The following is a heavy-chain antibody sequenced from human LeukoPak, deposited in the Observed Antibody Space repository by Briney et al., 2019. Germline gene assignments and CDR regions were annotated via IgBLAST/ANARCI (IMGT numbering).Heavy chain of an antibody. D-gene: IGHD5-24*01. V-gene: IGHV3-23*01. J-gene: IGHJ6*02. CDR2: ISGSGGTT. CDR3: ARGATIWYGMDV. CDR1: GFIFSSYA. Sequence: PGGSLRLSCAASGFIFSSYAMSWVRQAPGKGLTWVSGISGSGGTTYYADSVKGRFTISRDNSKNTLYLQMNSLRAEDTAVYYCARGATIWYGMDVWGQGTTVTVSS.